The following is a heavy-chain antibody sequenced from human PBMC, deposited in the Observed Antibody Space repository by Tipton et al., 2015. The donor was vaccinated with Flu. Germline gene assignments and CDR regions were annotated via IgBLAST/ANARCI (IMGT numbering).Heavy chain of an antibody. Sequence: GLVKPSETLSLTCTVSGGSISGYYWSWIRQPPGKGLEWIAYIYYSGSTNYNPSLKSRVTISVDMSKNQFSLKLNSVTAADTAVYYCATGTGYADQYWGQGTLVTVSS. CDR2: IYYSGST. J-gene: IGHJ4*02. D-gene: IGHD3/OR15-3a*01. V-gene: IGHV4-59*01. CDR1: GGSISGYY. CDR3: ATGTGYADQY.